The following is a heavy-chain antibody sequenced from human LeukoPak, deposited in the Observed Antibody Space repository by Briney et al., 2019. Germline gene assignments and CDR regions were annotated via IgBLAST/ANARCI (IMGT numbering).Heavy chain of an antibody. Sequence: SETLSLTCAVYGGSFSGYYWSWIRQPPGKGLEWIGEINHSGSTNYNPSLKSRVTISVDTSKNQFPLKLSSVTAADTAVYYCARGRPGMGTISSSWYWFDPWGQGTLVTVSS. D-gene: IGHD6-13*01. J-gene: IGHJ5*02. CDR3: ARGRPGMGTISSSWYWFDP. CDR2: INHSGST. V-gene: IGHV4-34*01. CDR1: GGSFSGYY.